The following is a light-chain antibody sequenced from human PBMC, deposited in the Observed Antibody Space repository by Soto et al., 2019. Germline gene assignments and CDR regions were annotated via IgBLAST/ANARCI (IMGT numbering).Light chain of an antibody. CDR2: DAS. CDR3: QQYKNWRT. CDR1: QSVSTN. J-gene: IGKJ1*01. Sequence: EIVMTQSPATLSLSPGDRAVLSCRASQSVSTNLAWYQHKPGQAPRLLIYDASTRAPGLPDRFSGSGSGTDFTLTISSLQSEDFAVYYCQQYKNWRTFGQGTKVEI. V-gene: IGKV3-15*01.